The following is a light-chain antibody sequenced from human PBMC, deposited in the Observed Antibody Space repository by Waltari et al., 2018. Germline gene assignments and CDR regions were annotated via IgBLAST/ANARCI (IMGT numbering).Light chain of an antibody. J-gene: IGKJ3*01. CDR1: QGISSY. V-gene: IGKV1-8*01. CDR3: QQSYSSPRGFT. Sequence: AIRMTQSPSSLSASTGDRVTITCRASQGISSYLAWYQQKPGKAPKLLSYAASSLQSGVPSRFSGSGSGTDFTLTISGLQPEDFAIYYCQQSYSSPRGFTFGPGTKVDIK. CDR2: AAS.